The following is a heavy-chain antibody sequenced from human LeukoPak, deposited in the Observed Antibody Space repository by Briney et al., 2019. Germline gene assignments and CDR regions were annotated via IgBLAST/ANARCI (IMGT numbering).Heavy chain of an antibody. D-gene: IGHD1-26*01. J-gene: IGHJ5*02. CDR1: GFTFSSYG. CDR3: AKKYSTGLDP. CDR2: ISYDGSNK. V-gene: IGHV3-30*18. Sequence: PGGSLRLSCIASGFTFSSYGMHWVRQAPGKGLEWVAVISYDGSNKYYADSVKGRFTISRDKSKNTLYLQMNSLRAEGTAVYYCAKKYSTGLDPWGQGTLVTVSS.